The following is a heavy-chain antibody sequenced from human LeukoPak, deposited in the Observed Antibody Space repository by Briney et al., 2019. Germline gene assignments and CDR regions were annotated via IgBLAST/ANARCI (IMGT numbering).Heavy chain of an antibody. V-gene: IGHV4-59*12. J-gene: IGHJ4*01. Sequence: SETLSLTSTVPGASISSYYWSCIRQPPRKGLEWIGYIYYSGSTNYNPSLKSRVTISVAPSKNQFSVKLNSVIAADTAMYYCARGVYLGNGYYFDYWGQDPWSPSPQ. CDR2: IYYSGST. CDR1: GASISSYY. D-gene: IGHD2-8*01. CDR3: ARGVYLGNGYYFDY.